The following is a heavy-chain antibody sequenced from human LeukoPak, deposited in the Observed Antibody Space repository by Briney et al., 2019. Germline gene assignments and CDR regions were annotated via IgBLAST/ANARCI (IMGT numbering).Heavy chain of an antibody. V-gene: IGHV4-59*01. Sequence: SETLSLACTVSGGSISSYYWSWIRQPPGKGLEWIGYIYYSGSTNYNPSLKSRVTISVDTSKNQFSLKLSSVTAADTAVYYCARGRETWLRGYFDYWGQGTLVTVSS. J-gene: IGHJ4*02. CDR1: GGSISSYY. D-gene: IGHD5-12*01. CDR3: ARGRETWLRGYFDY. CDR2: IYYSGST.